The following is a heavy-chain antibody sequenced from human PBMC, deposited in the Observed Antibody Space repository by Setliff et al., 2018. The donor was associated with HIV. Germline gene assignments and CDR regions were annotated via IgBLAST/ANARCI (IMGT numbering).Heavy chain of an antibody. V-gene: IGHV3-21*01. Sequence: GGFLRLSCAASGFTFSSYSMNWVRQAPGRGLEWVSSISSSSSYIYYADSVKGRFTISRDNAKNSLYLQINSLRAEDTAVYYCARVHRGGVGRQHWRSFDYWGQGTLVTVSS. CDR2: ISSSSSYI. D-gene: IGHD1-1*01. CDR1: GFTFSSYS. J-gene: IGHJ4*02. CDR3: ARVHRGGVGRQHWRSFDY.